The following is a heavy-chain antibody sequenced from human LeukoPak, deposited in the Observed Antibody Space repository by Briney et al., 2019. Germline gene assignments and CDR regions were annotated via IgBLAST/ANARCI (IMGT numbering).Heavy chain of an antibody. J-gene: IGHJ3*02. V-gene: IGHV4-30-4*08. CDR1: GGSIGSGDYY. CDR3: ARDTAVAEGAFDI. D-gene: IGHD6-19*01. CDR2: IYYSGST. Sequence: SQTLSLTCTVSGGSIGSGDYYWSWIRQPPGKGLEWIGYIYYSGSTYYNPSLKSRVTISVDTSKNQFSLKLSSVTAADTAVYYCARDTAVAEGAFDIWGQGTMVTVSS.